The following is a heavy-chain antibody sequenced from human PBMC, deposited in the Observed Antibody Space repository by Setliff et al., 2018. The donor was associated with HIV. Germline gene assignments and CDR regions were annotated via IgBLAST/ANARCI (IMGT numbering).Heavy chain of an antibody. D-gene: IGHD3-10*01. Sequence: SETLSLTCTVSGGSISSGGYYWSWIRQHPGKGLEWIGYIYYSGSTYYNPSLKSRVTISVDTSKNQFSLKLSSVTAADTAVYYCARVYHYGSPHMDVWGKGTTVTVSS. CDR1: GGSISSGGYY. CDR2: IYYSGST. J-gene: IGHJ6*03. V-gene: IGHV4-31*03. CDR3: ARVYHYGSPHMDV.